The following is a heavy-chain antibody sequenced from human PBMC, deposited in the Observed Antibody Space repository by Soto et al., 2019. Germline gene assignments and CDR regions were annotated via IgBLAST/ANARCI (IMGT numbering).Heavy chain of an antibody. V-gene: IGHV4-4*02. J-gene: IGHJ4*02. Sequence: SETLALTCAVSGGSISSSSWWTWVRQSPGKGLEWIGEIFESGATNYNPSLKSRLTMSVDKSKNQFSLNLSSLTAADTAVYFCTTSHAGELNNWGQGTLVTVSS. CDR3: TTSHAGELNN. CDR1: GGSISSSSW. CDR2: IFESGAT. D-gene: IGHD1-7*01.